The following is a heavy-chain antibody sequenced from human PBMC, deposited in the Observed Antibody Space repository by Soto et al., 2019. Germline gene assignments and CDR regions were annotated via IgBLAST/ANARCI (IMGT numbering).Heavy chain of an antibody. Sequence: ASVKVSCKASGYTLTNYAISWVRQAPGQGPEWMGWINTYNGNSNYAQKFQGRVTMTTDTSTNTAYMELRSLTSDDTAVYYCANSYGDYVSYWGQGTLVTVSS. CDR3: ANSYGDYVSY. D-gene: IGHD4-17*01. CDR2: INTYNGNS. CDR1: GYTLTNYA. V-gene: IGHV1-18*01. J-gene: IGHJ4*02.